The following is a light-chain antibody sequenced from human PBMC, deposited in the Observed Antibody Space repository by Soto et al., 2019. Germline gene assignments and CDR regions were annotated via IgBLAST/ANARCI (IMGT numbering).Light chain of an antibody. CDR3: KSYAGSITYV. Sequence: QSVLTQPPSASGSPGQSVTISCTGTKNDIGVYDFVSWYQHHPGKAPRLIIYEVVQRPSGVPDRFSGSKSGNTASLTVSGLQAADEADYFCKSYAGSITYVFASETKVTV. V-gene: IGLV2-8*01. CDR1: KNDIGVYDF. CDR2: EVV. J-gene: IGLJ1*01.